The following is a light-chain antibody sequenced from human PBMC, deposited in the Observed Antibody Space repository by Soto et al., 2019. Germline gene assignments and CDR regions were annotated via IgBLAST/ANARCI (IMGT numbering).Light chain of an antibody. CDR3: SSYTSGSTPYV. CDR1: SSDVGAYDY. CDR2: DVT. V-gene: IGLV2-14*03. Sequence: QSALTQPASVSGSPGQSITISCTGTSSDVGAYDYVSWYQQYPGKAPKLMIYDVTDRPSGVSDRFFGSKSGNTASLTISGLQAEDEADYYCSSYTSGSTPYVFGTGTEVTVL. J-gene: IGLJ1*01.